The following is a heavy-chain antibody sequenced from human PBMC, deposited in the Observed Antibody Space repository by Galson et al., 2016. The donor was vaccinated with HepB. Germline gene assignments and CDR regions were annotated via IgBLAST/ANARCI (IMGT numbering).Heavy chain of an antibody. Sequence: SVKVSCKASGYTFSDYYIHWVRQAPGHGLEWMGWINAGNGNTKYSQKFQGRVTITRDTSASTAYMELSSLRSEDTAVYYCARDRKTDYDFWSGTDVWGQGTTVTVS. CDR1: GYTFSDYY. CDR3: ARDRKTDYDFWSGTDV. V-gene: IGHV1/OR15-3*02. J-gene: IGHJ6*02. D-gene: IGHD3-3*01. CDR2: INAGNGNT.